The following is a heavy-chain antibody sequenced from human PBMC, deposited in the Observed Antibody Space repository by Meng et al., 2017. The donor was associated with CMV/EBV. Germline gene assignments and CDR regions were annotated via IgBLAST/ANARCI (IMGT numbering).Heavy chain of an antibody. CDR1: GGSVSSGSYY. V-gene: IGHV4-61*01. CDR2: IYYSGST. CDR3: ARGEPHLLDY. Sequence: GSLRLSCTVSGGSVSSGSYYWSWIRQPPGKGLEWIGYIYYSGSTNYNPSLKSRVTISVDTSKNQFSLKLSSVTAADTAVYYCARGEPHLLDYWGQGTLVTVSS. D-gene: IGHD1-14*01. J-gene: IGHJ4*02.